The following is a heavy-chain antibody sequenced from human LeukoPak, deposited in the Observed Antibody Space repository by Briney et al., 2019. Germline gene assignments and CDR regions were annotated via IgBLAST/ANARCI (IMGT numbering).Heavy chain of an antibody. V-gene: IGHV5-51*01. J-gene: IGHJ3*01. CDR2: IYPGDSDT. CDR1: GYRMTNYC. Sequence: GESLKISCKGSGYRMTNYCIGWVRQMPGKGLEWMGIIYPGDSDTRYSPSFQGQVTFSADKSISTAYLQWSSLKASDTAMYFCARQTRGYCTSTSCYGAFDLWGQGTMVTVSS. D-gene: IGHD2-2*03. CDR3: ARQTRGYCTSTSCYGAFDL.